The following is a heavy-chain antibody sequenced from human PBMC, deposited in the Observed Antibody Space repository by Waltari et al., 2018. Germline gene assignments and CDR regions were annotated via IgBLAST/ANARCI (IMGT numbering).Heavy chain of an antibody. V-gene: IGHV3-74*01. CDR3: GSDLTGVQDF. D-gene: IGHD2-8*02. Sequence: EVQLVESGGGLVQPGGSLRLACAASGFPFSNYWIHWVRQAPGKGLGWVSRSDTDGMTTDYADSVKGRFIISRDNARNTLYLQMNSLRAEDTAIYYCGSDLTGVQDFWGPGTLVTVSS. J-gene: IGHJ4*02. CDR1: GFPFSNYW. CDR2: SDTDGMTT.